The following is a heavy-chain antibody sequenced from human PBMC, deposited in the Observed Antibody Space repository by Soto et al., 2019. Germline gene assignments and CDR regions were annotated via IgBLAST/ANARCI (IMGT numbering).Heavy chain of an antibody. CDR1: GFTFSSYS. CDR3: ARPYSSSWYPQTPGRYYYYGMDV. D-gene: IGHD6-13*01. J-gene: IGHJ6*02. CDR2: ISSSSSTI. Sequence: EVQLVESGGGLVQPGGSLRLSCAASGFTFSSYSMNWVRQAPGKGLEWVSYISSSSSTIYYAASVKGRFTISRDNAKNSLYLQMNSLRDEDTAVYYCARPYSSSWYPQTPGRYYYYGMDVWGQGTTVTVSS. V-gene: IGHV3-48*02.